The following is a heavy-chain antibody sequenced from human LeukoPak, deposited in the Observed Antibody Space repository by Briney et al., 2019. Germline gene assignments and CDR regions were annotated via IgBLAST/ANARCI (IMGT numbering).Heavy chain of an antibody. CDR1: GFTFSSHW. CDR3: ARAEYYYDSSGYVHFDY. V-gene: IGHV3-74*01. J-gene: IGHJ4*02. D-gene: IGHD3-22*01. CDR2: INSDGSST. Sequence: LTGGSLRLSCAASGFTFSSHWMHWVRQAPGKGLVWVSRINSDGSSTSYADSVKGRFTISRDNAKNTLYLQMNSLRAEDTAVYYCARAEYYYDSSGYVHFDYWGQGTLVTVSS.